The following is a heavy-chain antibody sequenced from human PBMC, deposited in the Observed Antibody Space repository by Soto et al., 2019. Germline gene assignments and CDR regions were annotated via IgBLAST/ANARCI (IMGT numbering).Heavy chain of an antibody. J-gene: IGHJ5*02. V-gene: IGHV4-59*01. CDR3: ARAGMAGNWLDH. CDR2: IYDSEST. D-gene: IGHD6-13*01. CDR1: GGSLSNYF. Sequence: QVQLQESGPGLVKPSETLSLTCTVSGGSLSNYFWSWIRQPPGKGLEWIGYIYDSESTNYNPSLRSRVTMSLATSNTQLSLTLSSVTAADTAVYYCARAGMAGNWLDHWGQGTLVTVSS.